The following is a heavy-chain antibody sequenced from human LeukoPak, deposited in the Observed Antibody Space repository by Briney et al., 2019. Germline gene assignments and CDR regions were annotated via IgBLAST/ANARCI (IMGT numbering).Heavy chain of an antibody. CDR1: GYPISNGYY. V-gene: IGHV4-38-2*01. CDR2: LYHSDSA. CDR3: ARQHDSYYYYYIDV. Sequence: PSETLSLTCAVSGYPISNGYYWVWIRQPPGRGLEWMGSLYHSDSAYYNTSLRSRVSMSVDTSKNQFSLTLSFVTAADTAVYYCARQHDSYYYYYIDVWGSGTTVTVSS. J-gene: IGHJ6*03.